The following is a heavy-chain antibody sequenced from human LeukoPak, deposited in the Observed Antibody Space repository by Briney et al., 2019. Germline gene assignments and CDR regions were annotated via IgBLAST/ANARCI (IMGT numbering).Heavy chain of an antibody. Sequence: GGSLRLSCAASEFTFSSYWTSWVRQAPGKGLEWVANIKQDGSEKYYVDSVKGRFSISRDNAENSLYLQMNSLRAEDTAVYYCARLDWCFDLWGRGTLVTVSS. CDR2: IKQDGSEK. V-gene: IGHV3-7*01. J-gene: IGHJ2*01. CDR1: EFTFSSYW. CDR3: ARLDWCFDL.